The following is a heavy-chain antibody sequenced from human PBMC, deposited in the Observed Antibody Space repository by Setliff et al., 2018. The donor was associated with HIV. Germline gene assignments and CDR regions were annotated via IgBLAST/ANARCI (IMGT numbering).Heavy chain of an antibody. J-gene: IGHJ4*02. CDR2: IKQDGSEK. CDR1: RFTFSNYW. D-gene: IGHD6-19*01. V-gene: IGHV3-7*01. CDR3: ARDPGSGWYVNRYLDY. Sequence: SCAASRFTFSNYWMSWVRQAPGKGLEWVANIKQDGSEKYYVDSVTGRFTISRDNAKNSLYLQMNSLRAEDTAVYYCARDPGSGWYVNRYLDYWGQGTLVTVSS.